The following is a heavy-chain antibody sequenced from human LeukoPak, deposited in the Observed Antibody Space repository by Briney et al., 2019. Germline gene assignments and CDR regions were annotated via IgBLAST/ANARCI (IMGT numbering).Heavy chain of an antibody. D-gene: IGHD3-22*01. J-gene: IGHJ5*02. CDR3: ARPYYYDSRIDP. CDR2: MYYSGST. CDR1: GGSISSGDYY. Sequence: SETLSLTCTVSGGSISSGDYYWSWIRQPPGKGLEWIGYMYYSGSTYYNPSLKSRVTISLDTSKNQFSLKLSSVTAADTAVCYCARPYYYDSRIDPWGQGTLVTVSS. V-gene: IGHV4-30-4*01.